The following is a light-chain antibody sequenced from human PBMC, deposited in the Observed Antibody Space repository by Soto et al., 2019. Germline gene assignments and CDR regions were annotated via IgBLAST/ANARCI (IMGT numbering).Light chain of an antibody. V-gene: IGKV3-20*01. CDR2: GAS. CDR3: QQYGSLLPGLT. J-gene: IGKJ4*01. Sequence: EIVLRRSPGTLSVSTVERATLSCRASQSVSSSRLAWYRQKPGQAPRLLIYGASSRATGIPDRFSGSGSGTDFTLTISRLEPEDFAVYYCQQYGSLLPGLTFGGGTKVDIK. CDR1: QSVSSSR.